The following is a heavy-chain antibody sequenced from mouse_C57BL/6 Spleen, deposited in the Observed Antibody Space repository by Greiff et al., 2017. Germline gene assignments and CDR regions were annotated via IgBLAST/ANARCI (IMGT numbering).Heavy chain of an antibody. V-gene: IGHV1-7*01. CDR3: SGGYGNYVAMDY. CDR2: INPSSGYT. Sequence: VQLQESGAELAKPGASVKLSCKASGYTFTSYWMHWVKQRPGQGLEWIGYINPSSGYTKYNQKFKDKATLTADKSSSTAYMQLSSLTYEDSAVYDCSGGYGNYVAMDYWGQGTSVTVSS. CDR1: GYTFTSYW. D-gene: IGHD2-1*01. J-gene: IGHJ4*01.